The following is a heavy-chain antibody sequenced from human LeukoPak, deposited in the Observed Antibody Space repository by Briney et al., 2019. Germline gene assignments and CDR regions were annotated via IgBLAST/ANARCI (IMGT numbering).Heavy chain of an antibody. J-gene: IGHJ4*02. Sequence: ASVKVSCKASGYTFTSYGISGVRQAPGQGLEWMGWISAYNGNTNDAKKLRGRVTMTTDTSTSTAYMELRSMRSDDKAVYYCARGSGVDTARIDYWGQGTLVTVSS. CDR2: ISAYNGNT. V-gene: IGHV1-18*01. CDR3: ARGSGVDTARIDY. D-gene: IGHD5-18*01. CDR1: GYTFTSYG.